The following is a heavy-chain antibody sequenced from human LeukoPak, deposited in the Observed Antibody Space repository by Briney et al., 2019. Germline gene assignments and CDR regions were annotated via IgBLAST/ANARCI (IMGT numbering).Heavy chain of an antibody. J-gene: IGHJ1*01. D-gene: IGHD2-15*01. Sequence: SVKVSCKASGGTFNSYAISWVRQAPGQGLEWMGGIIPIFGTANYAQKFKGRVTITADESTSTAYMELSSLRSEDTAVYYCAREAVYCSGGSCYSDVFQHWGQGTLVTVSS. CDR2: IIPIFGTA. CDR3: AREAVYCSGGSCYSDVFQH. CDR1: GGTFNSYA. V-gene: IGHV1-69*01.